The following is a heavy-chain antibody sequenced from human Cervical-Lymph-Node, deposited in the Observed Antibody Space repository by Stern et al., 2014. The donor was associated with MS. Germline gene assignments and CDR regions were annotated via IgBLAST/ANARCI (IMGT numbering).Heavy chain of an antibody. Sequence: EDQLVESGGGLIQPGGSLRLSCAAPGFTVSKNYMSWVRQAPGKGLEWVSLIYTDGSTYYAGSVKGRFTISRDSSKTMLFLQMNSLRAEDTAMYYCARAIFGVNTAAMAPDAFDSWGQGTMVTVSS. CDR3: ARAIFGVNTAAMAPDAFDS. J-gene: IGHJ3*01. V-gene: IGHV3-53*01. CDR1: GFTVSKNY. D-gene: IGHD3-3*01. CDR2: IYTDGST.